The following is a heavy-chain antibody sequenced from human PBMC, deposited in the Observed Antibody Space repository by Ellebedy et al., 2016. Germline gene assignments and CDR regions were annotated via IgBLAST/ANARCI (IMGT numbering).Heavy chain of an antibody. D-gene: IGHD4-11*01. J-gene: IGHJ6*03. CDR3: ARSPRSQSNLYYYTMDV. CDR2: INPSSGGT. CDR1: GYPFTGYY. V-gene: IGHV1-2*06. Sequence: VSVKVSCKSSGYPFTGYYMHWVRQAPGQGLEWMGRINPSSGGTDYAQKFQGRVTMTRDTSISTAYMELSRLRSDDTAVYYCARSPRSQSNLYYYTMDVWGQGTTVTVSS.